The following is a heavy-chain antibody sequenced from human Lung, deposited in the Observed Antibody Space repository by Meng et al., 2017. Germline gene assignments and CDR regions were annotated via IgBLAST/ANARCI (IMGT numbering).Heavy chain of an antibody. CDR2: INHSGST. J-gene: IGHJ4*02. CDR1: GGSFSDYY. Sequence: HGRLKHGGADRLNPSETLSLPCVVSGGSFSDYYWSWIRQPPGKGLEWIGEINHSGSTNYNPSLESRATISVDTSQNNLSLKLSSVTAADSAVYYCARGPTTMAHDFDYWGQGTLVTVSS. V-gene: IGHV4-34*01. CDR3: ARGPTTMAHDFDY. D-gene: IGHD4-11*01.